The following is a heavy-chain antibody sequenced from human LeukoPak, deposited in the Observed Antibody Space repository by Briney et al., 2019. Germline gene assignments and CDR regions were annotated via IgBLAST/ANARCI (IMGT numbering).Heavy chain of an antibody. CDR2: IYSGGST. D-gene: IGHD3-10*01. Sequence: GGSLRLSCAASGFTVSSNYMSWDRQAPGKGLEWVSVIYSGGSTNYADSVKGRFTISRDNSKNTLYLQMDSLRAEDTAVYYCARISVLWYFYAMDVWGQGTTVTVSS. CDR3: ARISVLWYFYAMDV. J-gene: IGHJ6*02. CDR1: GFTVSSNY. V-gene: IGHV3-66*01.